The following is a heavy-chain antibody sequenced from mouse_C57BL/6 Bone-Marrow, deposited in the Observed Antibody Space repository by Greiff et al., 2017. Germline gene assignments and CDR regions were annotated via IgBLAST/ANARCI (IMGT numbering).Heavy chain of an antibody. D-gene: IGHD2-1*01. CDR2: IFPGSGST. CDR3: ARGIYYGNYGWYFDV. J-gene: IGHJ1*03. CDR1: GYTFTDYY. V-gene: IGHV1-75*01. Sequence: QVQLQQSGPELVKPGASVKISCKASGYTFTDYYINWGKQRPGQGLEWIGWIFPGSGSTYYNEKFKGKATLTVDKSSSTAYMLLSSLTSEDSAVYFCARGIYYGNYGWYFDVWGTGTTVTVSS.